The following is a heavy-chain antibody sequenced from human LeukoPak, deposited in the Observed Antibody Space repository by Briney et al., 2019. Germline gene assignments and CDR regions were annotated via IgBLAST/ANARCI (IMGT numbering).Heavy chain of an antibody. D-gene: IGHD2-21*02. J-gene: IGHJ4*02. CDR2: MNQDGSER. CDR1: GFIFSSSW. CDR3: VRVTAYYFDY. V-gene: IGHV3-7*01. Sequence: HPGGSLRLSCAASGFIFSSSWMSWVRQAPEKGLEWVANMNQDGSERYYVDSAKGRFTISRDNAKNSLYLQMNSLRAEDTAVYYCVRVTAYYFDYWGQGTLVTVSS.